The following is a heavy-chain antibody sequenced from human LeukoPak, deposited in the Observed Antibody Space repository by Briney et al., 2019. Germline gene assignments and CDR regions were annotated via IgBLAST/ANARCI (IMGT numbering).Heavy chain of an antibody. Sequence: SETLSLTCAVYVGSLRGYYWSWVRQPPAKGLEWIGDINHRGSTNHSTSLKSRVTISVDTSKNQFSLKLSSVTAAERAVYYCVRRDRPGMLDYWGQGTLVIVSS. V-gene: IGHV4-34*01. J-gene: IGHJ4*01. CDR2: INHRGST. CDR3: VRRDRPGMLDY. CDR1: VGSLRGYY. D-gene: IGHD2-8*01.